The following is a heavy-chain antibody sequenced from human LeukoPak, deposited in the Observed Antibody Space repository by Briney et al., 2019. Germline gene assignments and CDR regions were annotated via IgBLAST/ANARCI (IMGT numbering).Heavy chain of an antibody. CDR2: IYYSGST. J-gene: IGHJ2*01. D-gene: IGHD3-10*01. CDR1: GGSISSYY. CDR3: ARGFIRAWYFDL. V-gene: IGHV4-59*01. Sequence: SETLSLTCTVSGGSISSYYWSWIRQPPGKGLEWIGYIYYSGSTNYNPSLKSRVTISVDTSKNQFSLKLGAVTAADTAVYYCARGFIRAWYFDLWGRGTLVTVSS.